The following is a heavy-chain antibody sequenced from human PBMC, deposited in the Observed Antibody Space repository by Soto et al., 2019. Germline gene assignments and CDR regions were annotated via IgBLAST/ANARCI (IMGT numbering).Heavy chain of an antibody. CDR3: AKEGGRGHSYGRRVGGFDP. CDR1: GDAFSGDT. Sequence: QVQLVQSGAEVKKPGSSVKVSCKASGDAFSGDTISWVRQAPGQGLEWMGRIIPILDITNYAQKFQGRVTITADKSTSTAYMELSSLRSEDTAVYYCAKEGGRGHSYGRRVGGFDPWGQGTLVTVSS. CDR2: IIPILDIT. D-gene: IGHD5-18*01. J-gene: IGHJ5*02. V-gene: IGHV1-69*08.